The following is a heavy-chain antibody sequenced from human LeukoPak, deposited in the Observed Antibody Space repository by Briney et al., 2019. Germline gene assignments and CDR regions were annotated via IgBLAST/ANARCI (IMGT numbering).Heavy chain of an antibody. CDR3: VKGAKYSGSSVDYFYMDV. CDR2: ISGSGDNT. Sequence: PGGSLRLSCAASGFSFSTHAMGWVRQAPGKGLEWVSVISGSGDNTYQADSVKGRFITSRDNSNNTLSVQMNSLRAEDTAVYYCVKGAKYSGSSVDYFYMDVWAKGTTVTVSS. CDR1: GFSFSTHA. V-gene: IGHV3-23*01. J-gene: IGHJ6*03. D-gene: IGHD1-26*01.